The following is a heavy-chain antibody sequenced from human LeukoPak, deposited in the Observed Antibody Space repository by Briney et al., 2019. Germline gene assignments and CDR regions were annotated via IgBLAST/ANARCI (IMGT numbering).Heavy chain of an antibody. CDR3: GRGSVVLTGGIDY. CDR2: VRTKGHTYST. D-gene: IGHD2-15*01. CDR1: GFTFSDHY. J-gene: IGHJ4*01. Sequence: GGSLRLSCAAFGFTFSDHYMDWIRQGPGKGLEWVGRVRTKGHTYSTEYSTSVRVIFTISRDDSKNSLYLQMNSLKTEDTAVYFFGRGSVVLTGGIDYWGQGTLVT. V-gene: IGHV3-72*01.